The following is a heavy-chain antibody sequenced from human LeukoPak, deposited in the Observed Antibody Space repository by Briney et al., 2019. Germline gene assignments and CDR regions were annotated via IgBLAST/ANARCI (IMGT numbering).Heavy chain of an antibody. CDR1: EGSISSYY. Sequence: PSETLSLTCTVSEGSISSYYWGWIRQPPGKGLEWIGYIYYSGSTNYNPSLKSRATISVDTSKNQFSLRLSSVTAADTAVYYCARQGWDEVFDNWGQGTLVTVSS. D-gene: IGHD1-26*01. CDR2: IYYSGST. J-gene: IGHJ4*02. CDR3: ARQGWDEVFDN. V-gene: IGHV4-59*08.